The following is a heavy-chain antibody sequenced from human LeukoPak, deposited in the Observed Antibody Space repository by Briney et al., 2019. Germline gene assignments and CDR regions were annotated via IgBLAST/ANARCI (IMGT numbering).Heavy chain of an antibody. J-gene: IGHJ4*02. CDR2: IYSSGST. Sequence: SETLSLTRTVSGGSMSKSYWNWIRQPPGKGLEWIGYIYSSGSTNYNPSLKSRVTISLDTSRTQSSLELTSASAAYTAVYYCARGRTHLDYFDHWGQGTVVTVSS. CDR1: GGSMSKSY. CDR3: ARGRTHLDYFDH. D-gene: IGHD1-14*01. V-gene: IGHV4-59*01.